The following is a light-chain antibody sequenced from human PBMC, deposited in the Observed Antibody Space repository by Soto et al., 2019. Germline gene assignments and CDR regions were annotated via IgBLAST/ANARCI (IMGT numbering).Light chain of an antibody. CDR1: ETISHY. J-gene: IGKJ4*01. CDR2: GAS. Sequence: IHMTQSPSSLSASVGDRVTITCRASETISHYLNWYQQKPGKAPKLLIYGASKLESGVPSRFSGSGSGTDVTLTITSLQTEDFATYYCQQSSSTPLTFGGGTKVEIK. V-gene: IGKV1-39*01. CDR3: QQSSSTPLT.